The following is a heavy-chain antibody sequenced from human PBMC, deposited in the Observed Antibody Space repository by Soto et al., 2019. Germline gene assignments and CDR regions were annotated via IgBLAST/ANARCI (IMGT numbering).Heavy chain of an antibody. CDR2: INHSGST. V-gene: IGHV4-34*01. J-gene: IGHJ4*02. CDR1: GGSFSGYY. CDR3: ARERARDYYDSSGYYYFDY. Sequence: PSETLSLTCAVYGGSFSGYYWSWIRQPPGKGLEWIGEINHSGSTNYNPSLKSRVTISVDTSKNQFSLKLSSVTAADTAVYYCARERARDYYDSSGYYYFDYWGQGTLVTVSS. D-gene: IGHD3-22*01.